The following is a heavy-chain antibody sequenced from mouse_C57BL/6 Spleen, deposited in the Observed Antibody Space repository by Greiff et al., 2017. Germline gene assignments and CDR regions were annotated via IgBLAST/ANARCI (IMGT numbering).Heavy chain of an antibody. CDR3: ARERLVRFDY. V-gene: IGHV3-6*01. D-gene: IGHD3-1*01. CDR2: ISYDGSN. CDR1: GYSITSGYY. Sequence: DVKLQESGPGLVKPSQSLSLTCSVTGYSITSGYYWNWIRQFPGNKLEWMGYISYDGSNNYNPSLKNRISITRDTSKNQFFLKLNSVTTEDTATYDCARERLVRFDYWGQGTTLTVSS. J-gene: IGHJ2*01.